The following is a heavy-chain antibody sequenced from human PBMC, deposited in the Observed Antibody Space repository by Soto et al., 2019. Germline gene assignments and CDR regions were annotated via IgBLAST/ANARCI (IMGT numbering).Heavy chain of an antibody. Sequence: QVQLVESGGGLVKPGGSLRLSCEASGFTLSDYYMTWIRQAPGKGLEWISYISTIPTIIYYADSVKGRLTISRDNAKTSLYLQMNSLRADDTAVYYCARSVKQWLVGGDYYYYYMDVWGKATTVTVSS. CDR2: ISTIPTII. CDR1: GFTLSDYY. CDR3: ARSVKQWLVGGDYYYYYMDV. J-gene: IGHJ6*03. V-gene: IGHV3-11*01. D-gene: IGHD6-19*01.